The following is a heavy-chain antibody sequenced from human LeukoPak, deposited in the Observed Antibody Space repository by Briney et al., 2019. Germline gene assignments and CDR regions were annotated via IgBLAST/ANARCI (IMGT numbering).Heavy chain of an antibody. Sequence: ASVKVSCKASGYTFTSYYMHWVRQAPGQGLEWMGIINPSGGSTSYAQKFQGRVTMTRDMSTSTVYMELSSLRSEDTAVYYCARDPYYYGSGKSPQSDAFDIWGQGTMVTVSS. CDR2: INPSGGST. J-gene: IGHJ3*02. CDR1: GYTFTSYY. V-gene: IGHV1-46*01. CDR3: ARDPYYYGSGKSPQSDAFDI. D-gene: IGHD3-10*01.